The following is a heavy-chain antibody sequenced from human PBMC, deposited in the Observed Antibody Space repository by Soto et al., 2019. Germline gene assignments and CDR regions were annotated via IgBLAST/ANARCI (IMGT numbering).Heavy chain of an antibody. CDR3: ATEDWNDRNGMGV. D-gene: IGHD1-1*01. CDR2: IGNDGSEK. J-gene: IGHJ6*02. CDR1: GVIFSAYG. V-gene: IGHV3-33*01. Sequence: QVQLGESGGGVVQPGRSLRLSCAASGVIFSAYGMHWVRQAPGEGLEWVAVIGNDGSEKYYAESVKGRFTISRDNSKNTVYLQMNSLRAEDTAVYYCATEDWNDRNGMGVWGQGTTVTVSS.